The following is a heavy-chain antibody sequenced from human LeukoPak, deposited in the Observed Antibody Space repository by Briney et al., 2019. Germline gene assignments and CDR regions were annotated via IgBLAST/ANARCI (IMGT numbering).Heavy chain of an antibody. CDR1: GFTFSSYG. D-gene: IGHD3-10*01. Sequence: GGSLRLSCAASGFTFSSYGVHWVRQAPGKGLEWVAVIWYDGSNKYYADSVKGRFTISRDNSKNTLYLQMNSLRAEDTAVYYCARDLLWFGELLPYYYYGMDVWGQGTTVTVSS. CDR3: ARDLLWFGELLPYYYYGMDV. J-gene: IGHJ6*02. V-gene: IGHV3-33*01. CDR2: IWYDGSNK.